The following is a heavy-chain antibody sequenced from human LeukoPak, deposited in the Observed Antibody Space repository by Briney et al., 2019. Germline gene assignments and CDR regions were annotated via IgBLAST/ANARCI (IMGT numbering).Heavy chain of an antibody. V-gene: IGHV3-23*01. CDR1: GFTFSSYA. CDR3: AKDVYSTNYFDY. J-gene: IGHJ4*02. CDR2: ISGSGGST. Sequence: PGGSLRLSCAASGFTFSSYAMSWVRQAPGKGLEWVSAISGSGGSTYYADSVKGRFTLSRDNSKNTVYLQMNSLRAEDTAVYYCAKDVYSTNYFDYWGQGTLVTVSS. D-gene: IGHD6-13*01.